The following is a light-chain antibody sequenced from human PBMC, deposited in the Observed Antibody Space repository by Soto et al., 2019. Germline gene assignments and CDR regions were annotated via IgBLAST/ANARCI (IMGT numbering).Light chain of an antibody. CDR3: SASSSGATHVV. J-gene: IGLJ2*01. CDR2: DVN. V-gene: IGLV2-14*01. Sequence: QSALTQPASVSGSPGQSITLSCTGTSSDIGGLYNYVSWYQQHPGKAPKLLIYDVNDRPSGVSDRFSGSKSGNTASLTISGLQAEDEAVYFCSASSSGATHVVFGGGTQLTVL. CDR1: SSDIGGLYNY.